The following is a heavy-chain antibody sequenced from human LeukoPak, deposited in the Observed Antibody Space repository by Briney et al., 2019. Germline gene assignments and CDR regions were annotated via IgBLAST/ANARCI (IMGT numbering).Heavy chain of an antibody. CDR2: INPSGGST. J-gene: IGHJ6*03. D-gene: IGHD5-12*01. Sequence: ASVKVSCKASGYTFTSYYMHWVRQAPGQGLEWMGIINPSGGSTSYAQKFQGRVTMTRDTSTSTVYMELSSLRSEDTAVYYCARTSGHGYYYYYMDVWGKGTTVTVSS. CDR3: ARTSGHGYYYYYMDV. V-gene: IGHV1-46*01. CDR1: GYTFTSYY.